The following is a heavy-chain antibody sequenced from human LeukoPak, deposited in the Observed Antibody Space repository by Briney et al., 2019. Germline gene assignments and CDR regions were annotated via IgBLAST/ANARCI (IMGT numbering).Heavy chain of an antibody. CDR2: ISGSGSST. Sequence: GGSLRLSCAASGFTFSSNTMSWVRQAAGKGLEWVSGISGSGSSTYYADSVKGRFTISRDNSKNTLYLQMNSLRVEDTAVYYCAKEVSGSYSPTDYWGQGTPVTVSS. CDR3: AKEVSGSYSPTDY. J-gene: IGHJ4*02. D-gene: IGHD1-26*01. CDR1: GFTFSSNT. V-gene: IGHV3-23*01.